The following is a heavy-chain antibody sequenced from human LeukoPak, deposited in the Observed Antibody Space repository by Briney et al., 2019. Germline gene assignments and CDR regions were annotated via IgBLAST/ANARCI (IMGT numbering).Heavy chain of an antibody. V-gene: IGHV3-23*01. CDR1: GITFTDHG. CDR3: ARLSNTRICGSGCWVDY. D-gene: IGHD1-26*01. CDR2: ISVSGGVT. Sequence: PGGSLRLSCAASGITFTDHGLSWVRQAPGKGLEWVSSISVSGGVTLYADSVKGRFTISRDNSKNTLYLQMNNLRAEDTAVYYCARLSNTRICGSGCWVDYWGQGTLVTVSS. J-gene: IGHJ4*02.